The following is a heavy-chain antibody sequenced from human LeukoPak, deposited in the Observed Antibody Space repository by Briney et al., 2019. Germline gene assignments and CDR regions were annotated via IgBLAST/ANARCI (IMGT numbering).Heavy chain of an antibody. CDR2: ISGSGGST. V-gene: IGHV3-23*01. D-gene: IGHD3-22*01. J-gene: IGHJ5*02. CDR1: GFTFDDYA. CDR3: ATHSSVEYYYDSSFGFDP. Sequence: PGGSLRLSCAASGFTFDDYAMPWVRQAPGKGLEWVSAISGSGGSTYYADSVKGRFTISRDNSKNTLYLQMNSLRAEDTAVYYCATHSSVEYYYDSSFGFDPWGQGTLVTVSS.